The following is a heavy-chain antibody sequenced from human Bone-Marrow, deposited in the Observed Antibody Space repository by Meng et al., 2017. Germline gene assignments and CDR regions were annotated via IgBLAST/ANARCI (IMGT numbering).Heavy chain of an antibody. D-gene: IGHD4-11*01. CDR1: GGSFSDYY. Sequence: QVQLQQWGEGLLKPSETLSLTCVVSGGSFSDYYWSWIRQPPGKGLEWIGEINHSGSTNYNPSLESRATISVDTSQNNLSLKLSSVTAADSAVYYCARGPTTMAHDFDYWGQGTLVTVSS. J-gene: IGHJ4*02. CDR2: INHSGST. V-gene: IGHV4-34*01. CDR3: ARGPTTMAHDFDY.